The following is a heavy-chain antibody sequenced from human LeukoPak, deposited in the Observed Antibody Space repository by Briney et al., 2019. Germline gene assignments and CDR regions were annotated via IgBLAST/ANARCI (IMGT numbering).Heavy chain of an antibody. CDR1: GGSISSYY. CDR2: IYPSGST. V-gene: IGHV4-4*07. Sequence: SETLSLTCTVSGGSISSYYWTWIRQPAGKGLEWIGHIYPSGSTNYNPSLKSRVTMSVDTSKNQFSLKLSSVTAADTAAYYCARENSGSYREFDYWGQGTLVTVSS. D-gene: IGHD1-26*01. J-gene: IGHJ4*02. CDR3: ARENSGSYREFDY.